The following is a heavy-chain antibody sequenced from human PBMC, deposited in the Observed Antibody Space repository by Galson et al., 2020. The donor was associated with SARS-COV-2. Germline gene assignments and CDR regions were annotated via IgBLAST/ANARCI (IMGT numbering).Heavy chain of an antibody. CDR1: GFTFDDYA. CDR2: ISWNSGSI. D-gene: IGHD3-3*01. J-gene: IGHJ3*02. CDR3: ARSGYQRLDAFDI. Sequence: GGSLRLSCAASGFTFDDYAMHWVRQAPGKGLEWVSGISWNSGSIGYADSVKGRFTISRDNAKNSLYLQMNSLRAEDTALYYCARSGYQRLDAFDIWGQGTMVTVSS. V-gene: IGHV3-9*01.